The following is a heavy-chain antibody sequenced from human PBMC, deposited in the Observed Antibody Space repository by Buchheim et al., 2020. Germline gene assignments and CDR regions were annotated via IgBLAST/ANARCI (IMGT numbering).Heavy chain of an antibody. D-gene: IGHD3-9*01. J-gene: IGHJ6*02. CDR3: ARSDYDILTGYDYYYYGMDV. Sequence: QVQLVQSGAEVKKPGSSVKVSCKASGGTFSSYTISWVRQAPGQGLEWMGRIIPILGIANYAQKFQVRVTITADKSTSTAYMELSSLRSEDTAVYYCARSDYDILTGYDYYYYGMDVWGQGTTVTVSS. V-gene: IGHV1-69*02. CDR1: GGTFSSYT. CDR2: IIPILGIA.